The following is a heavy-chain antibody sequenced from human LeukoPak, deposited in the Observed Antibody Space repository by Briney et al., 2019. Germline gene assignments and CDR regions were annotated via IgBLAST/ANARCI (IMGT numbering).Heavy chain of an antibody. Sequence: GGSLRLSCAASGFTFSSYGMSWVRQAPGKGLEWVSGISGSGTNTNYADSVKGRFTISRDNSKNTVYLQMKSLRAEDTAVYYCARDKGAAGSDYWGQGTLVTVSS. J-gene: IGHJ4*02. CDR3: ARDKGAAGSDY. CDR1: GFTFSSYG. D-gene: IGHD6-13*01. V-gene: IGHV3-23*01. CDR2: ISGSGTNT.